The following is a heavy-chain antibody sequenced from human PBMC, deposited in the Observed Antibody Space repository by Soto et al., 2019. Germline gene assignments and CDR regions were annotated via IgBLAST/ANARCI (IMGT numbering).Heavy chain of an antibody. J-gene: IGHJ5*01. CDR1: GFTFSTYT. CDR2: VTYSGTTT. CDR3: AKEGGDSSIWVPFDS. Sequence: PGGSLRLSCAASGFTFSTYTMGWVRQAPGKWLEWVSSVTYSGTTTYYADSVKGRFTISRDNSKNTLYLQMNSLRVEDTAVYFCAKEGGDSSIWVPFDSWGQGXLVTVYS. V-gene: IGHV3-23*01. D-gene: IGHD6-13*01.